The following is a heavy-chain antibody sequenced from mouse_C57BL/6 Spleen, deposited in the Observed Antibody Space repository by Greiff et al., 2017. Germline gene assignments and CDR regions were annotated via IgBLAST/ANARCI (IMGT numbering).Heavy chain of an antibody. Sequence: QVQLKQPGAELVMPGASVKLSCKASGYTFTSYWMHWVKQRPGQGLEWIGELDPSDSYTNYNQKFKGKSTLTVDKSSSTAYMQLSSLTSEDSAVYYCARWYGSSRYWYFDVWGTGTTVTVSS. CDR1: GYTFTSYW. J-gene: IGHJ1*03. V-gene: IGHV1-69*01. CDR3: ARWYGSSRYWYFDV. CDR2: LDPSDSYT. D-gene: IGHD1-1*01.